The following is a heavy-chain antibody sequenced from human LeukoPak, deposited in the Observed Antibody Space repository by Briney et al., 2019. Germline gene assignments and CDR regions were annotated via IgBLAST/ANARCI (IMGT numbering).Heavy chain of an antibody. CDR2: ISSSGSTK. J-gene: IGHJ4*02. D-gene: IGHD3-22*01. V-gene: IGHV3-48*03. CDR3: ARDYYDSSGYYPPYYFDY. Sequence: GGSLRLSCAASGFAFSSYQMNWVRQAPGKGLAWVSFISSSGSTKYYADSVKGRFTISRDNAKNSLYLQMNSLRAEDTAVYYCARDYYDSSGYYPPYYFDYWGQGTLVTVSS. CDR1: GFAFSSYQ.